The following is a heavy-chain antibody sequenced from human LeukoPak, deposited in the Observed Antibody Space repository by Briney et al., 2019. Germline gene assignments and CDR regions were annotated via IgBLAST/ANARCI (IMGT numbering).Heavy chain of an antibody. CDR2: INHSGST. J-gene: IGHJ4*02. V-gene: IGHV4-34*01. Sequence: SETLSLTCAVYGGSFSGYYWSWIRQPPGKGLEWIGEINHSGSTNYNPSLKSRVTISVDTSKNQFSLKLSSVTAADTAVYYCVRGPQSCTNGVCYEPRAFDYWGQGTLVTVSS. D-gene: IGHD2-8*01. CDR1: GGSFSGYY. CDR3: VRGPQSCTNGVCYEPRAFDY.